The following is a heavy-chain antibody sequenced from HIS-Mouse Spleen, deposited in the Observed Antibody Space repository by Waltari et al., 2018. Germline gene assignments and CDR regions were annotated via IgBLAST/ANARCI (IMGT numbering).Heavy chain of an antibody. D-gene: IGHD3-10*01. CDR3: ARAHGEPPDAFDI. J-gene: IGHJ3*02. Sequence: QVQLVQSGAEVKKPGASVKVSCKASGYTFTSYDINWVRQATGQGLEWMGWTNTNRGNTGYAKKFQGRVTMTRNTSISTAYMELSSLRSEDTAVYYCARAHGEPPDAFDIWGQGTMVTVSS. CDR2: TNTNRGNT. CDR1: GYTFTSYD. V-gene: IGHV1-8*01.